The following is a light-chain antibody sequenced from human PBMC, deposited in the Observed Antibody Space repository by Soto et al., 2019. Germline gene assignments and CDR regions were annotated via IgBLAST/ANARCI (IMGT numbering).Light chain of an antibody. CDR1: QSISSW. V-gene: IGKV1-5*01. CDR3: QQYNSYWRT. J-gene: IGKJ1*01. CDR2: DAS. Sequence: DIQMTQSPSTLSASVGERVTITCGASQSISSWLAWYQQKLGRAPRLLIYDASSLESGVPSRFSGSGYGTEFTLTISSLQPDDFATYYCQQYNSYWRTFGQGTKVDIK.